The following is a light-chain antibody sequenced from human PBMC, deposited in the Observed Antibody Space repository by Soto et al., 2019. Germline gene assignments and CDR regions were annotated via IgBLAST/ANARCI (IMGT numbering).Light chain of an antibody. J-gene: IGLJ1*01. CDR1: SSDVGGYNY. CDR3: SSYTSSSTPYV. CDR2: DDS. V-gene: IGLV2-14*01. Sequence: QSVLTQPASVSGSPGQSITISCTGTSSDVGGYNYVSWYQQHPGKAPKLMIYDDSSRPSGVSNRFSGAKSGNTASLNISGLQTEDEADYYCSSYTSSSTPYVFGTGTKVTVL.